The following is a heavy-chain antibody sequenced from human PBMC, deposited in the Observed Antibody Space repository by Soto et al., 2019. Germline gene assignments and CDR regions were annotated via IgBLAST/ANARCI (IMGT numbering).Heavy chain of an antibody. CDR3: ARETLLWFGGNDY. V-gene: IGHV4-30-4*01. D-gene: IGHD3-10*01. J-gene: IGHJ4*02. Sequence: SETLSLTCTVSGGSISSGDYYWSWIRQPPGKGLEWIGYIYYSGSTYYNPSLKSRVTISVDTSKNQFSLKLSSVTAADTAVYYCARETLLWFGGNDYWGQGALVTVSS. CDR1: GGSISSGDYY. CDR2: IYYSGST.